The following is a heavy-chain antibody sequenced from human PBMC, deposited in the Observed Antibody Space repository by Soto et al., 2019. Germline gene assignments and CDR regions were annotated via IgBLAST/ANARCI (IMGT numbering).Heavy chain of an antibody. V-gene: IGHV3-21*01. CDR3: ARAFYDILTGYPSFGMDV. CDR2: ISSSSSYI. CDR1: GFTFSSYS. J-gene: IGHJ6*02. Sequence: ESGGGLVKPGGSLRLSCAASGFTFSSYSMNWVRQAPGKGLEWVSSISSSSSYIYYADSVKGRFTISRDNAKNSLYLQMNSLRAEDTAVYYCARAFYDILTGYPSFGMDVWGQGTTVTVSS. D-gene: IGHD3-9*01.